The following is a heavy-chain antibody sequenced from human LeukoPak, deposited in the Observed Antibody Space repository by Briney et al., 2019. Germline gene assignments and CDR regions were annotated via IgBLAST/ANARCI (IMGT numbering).Heavy chain of an antibody. Sequence: PSETLSLTCTVSGGSISSSNSYWGWIRQPPGKGLEWIGSIYYSGSTSYYSGSTYYNPSLKSRVTISVDTSKNQFSLKLSSVTAADTAVYYCARDRGAVAGRRAFDIWGQGTMVTVSS. J-gene: IGHJ3*02. D-gene: IGHD6-19*01. V-gene: IGHV4-39*07. CDR1: GGSISSSNSY. CDR2: IYYSGSTSYYSGST. CDR3: ARDRGAVAGRRAFDI.